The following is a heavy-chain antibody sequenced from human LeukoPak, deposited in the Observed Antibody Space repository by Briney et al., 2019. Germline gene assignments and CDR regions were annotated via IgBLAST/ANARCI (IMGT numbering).Heavy chain of an antibody. J-gene: IGHJ4*02. D-gene: IGHD6-19*01. CDR1: GDSVSSINGA. Sequence: KHSQTLSLTCAISGDSVSSINGAWNWVRQSPSRGLEWLGRTYYRSKWYYDYASSIQGRISINPDASKNQFSLLLHSVTPEETAVYYCARDVATSGWYTFDYWGQGSLVTVSS. CDR2: TYYRSKWYY. V-gene: IGHV6-1*01. CDR3: ARDVATSGWYTFDY.